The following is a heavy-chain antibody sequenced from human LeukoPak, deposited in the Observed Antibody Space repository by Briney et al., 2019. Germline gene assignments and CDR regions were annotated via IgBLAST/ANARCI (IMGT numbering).Heavy chain of an antibody. D-gene: IGHD6-13*01. J-gene: IGHJ4*02. Sequence: GGSLTLTCVVSGIPFSDFYMNWIRQAPGKGLEWISYVSRSSSYTDYPQSAKGRFTISRDNAKSPLYLEMSDLRVEDTAVYYCAAGTAADYWGQGTLVIVSS. CDR2: VSRSSSYT. V-gene: IGHV3-11*03. CDR3: AAGTAADY. CDR1: GIPFSDFY.